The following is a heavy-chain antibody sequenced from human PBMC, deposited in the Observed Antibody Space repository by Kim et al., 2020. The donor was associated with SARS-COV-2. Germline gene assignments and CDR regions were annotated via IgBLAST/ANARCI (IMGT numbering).Heavy chain of an antibody. D-gene: IGHD1-26*01. Sequence: TEFAQKLQGRVNMTTDTSTSTAYMQLRGLRSDDTAVYYCARFGLLGDSFDSWGQGTLVTVSS. CDR2: T. V-gene: IGHV1-18*01. J-gene: IGHJ4*02. CDR3: ARFGLLGDSFDS.